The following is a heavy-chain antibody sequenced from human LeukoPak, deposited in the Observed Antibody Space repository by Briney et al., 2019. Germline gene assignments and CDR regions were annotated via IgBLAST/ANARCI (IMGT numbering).Heavy chain of an antibody. Sequence: SETLSLTCTVSGGSINNASYHWGWIRQPPGKGLEWIGSIYYNGSTYYSPSLKSRLTISVDTSKNHFSLRLTSVTAADTAVYYCARHYYDSSGYWSPPGDYWAQGTLVTDSS. V-gene: IGHV4-39*01. CDR3: ARHYYDSSGYWSPPGDY. D-gene: IGHD3-22*01. CDR2: IYYNGST. J-gene: IGHJ4*02. CDR1: GGSINNASYH.